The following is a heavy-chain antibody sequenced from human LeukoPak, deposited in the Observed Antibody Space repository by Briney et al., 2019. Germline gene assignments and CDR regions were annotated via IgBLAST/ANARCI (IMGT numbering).Heavy chain of an antibody. CDR3: ARGKERRQGYFDY. CDR1: GGSFSGYY. D-gene: IGHD1-1*01. Sequence: SETLSLTCAVYGGSFSGYYWSWIRQPPGKGLEWIGEINHSGSTNYNPSLKSRVTISVDTSKNQFSLKLSSVTAADTAVYYCARGKERRQGYFDYWGQGTLVTVSS. V-gene: IGHV4-34*01. CDR2: INHSGST. J-gene: IGHJ4*02.